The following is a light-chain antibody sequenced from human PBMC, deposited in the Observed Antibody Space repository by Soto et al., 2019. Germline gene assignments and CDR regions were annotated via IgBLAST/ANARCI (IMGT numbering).Light chain of an antibody. CDR2: GAS. CDR3: QQYNNWPPT. J-gene: IGKJ1*01. Sequence: EIVLTQSPGTLSLSPGERATLSCRASQSVSSSYLAWYQQKPGQAPRLLIYGASSRATGIPARFIGSGSGTEFTLTISSLQSEDFAVYYCQQYNNWPPTFGQGTKVDIK. V-gene: IGKV3D-15*01. CDR1: QSVSSSY.